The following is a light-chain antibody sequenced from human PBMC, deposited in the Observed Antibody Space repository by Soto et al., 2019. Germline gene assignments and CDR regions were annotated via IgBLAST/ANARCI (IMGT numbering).Light chain of an antibody. J-gene: IGLJ1*01. CDR3: SSYTGSSTPPYV. CDR1: SNDVGGYNY. CDR2: EVS. V-gene: IGLV2-14*01. Sequence: QSVLTQPASVSGSPGQSITISCTGTSNDVGGYNYVSWYQQHPGKAPKLMLYEVSNRPSGVSNRCSGSKSGNTAPLTISGLQSEDEADYYCSSYTGSSTPPYVLGTGTKLTVL.